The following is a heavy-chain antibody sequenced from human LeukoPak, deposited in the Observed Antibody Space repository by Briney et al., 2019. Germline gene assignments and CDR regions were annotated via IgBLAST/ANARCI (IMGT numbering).Heavy chain of an antibody. Sequence: ASVTVSCKASGYTFSGYYIHWVRQAPGQGLEWMGWINPNSANTDFGHKFQGRVTMTRETSINTDYMELSSLRSDDTALYYCARDRRASVTLDFDYWGQGTQVTVSS. CDR3: ARDRRASVTLDFDY. D-gene: IGHD4-17*01. J-gene: IGHJ4*02. CDR2: INPNSANT. CDR1: GYTFSGYY. V-gene: IGHV1-2*02.